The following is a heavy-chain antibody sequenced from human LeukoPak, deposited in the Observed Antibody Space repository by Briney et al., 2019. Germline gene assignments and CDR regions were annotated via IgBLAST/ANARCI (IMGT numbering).Heavy chain of an antibody. Sequence: SETLSLTCTVSGGFIRDSGYYWGWLRQPPGKGLEWIGTVFYSGRTYYNSSLQSRVTISVNTSKNQFSLRLSSVTPADTAIYYCARLSNDYGDYEGHYWGQGTLVTVSP. D-gene: IGHD4-17*01. CDR3: ARLSNDYGDYEGHY. CDR1: GGFIRDSGYY. J-gene: IGHJ4*02. CDR2: VFYSGRT. V-gene: IGHV4-39*01.